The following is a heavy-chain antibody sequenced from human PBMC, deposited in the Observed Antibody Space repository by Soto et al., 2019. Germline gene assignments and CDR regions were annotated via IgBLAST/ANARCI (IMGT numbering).Heavy chain of an antibody. Sequence: PSETLSLTCTGSGGSISSYYWSWIRQPPGKGLEWIGYIYYSGSTNYNPSLKSRVTISVDTSKNQFSLKLSSVTAADTAVYYCAKDPQQLIVYFDYWGQGTQVTVSS. CDR1: GGSISSYY. V-gene: IGHV4-59*01. CDR3: AKDPQQLIVYFDY. CDR2: IYYSGST. J-gene: IGHJ4*02. D-gene: IGHD6-13*01.